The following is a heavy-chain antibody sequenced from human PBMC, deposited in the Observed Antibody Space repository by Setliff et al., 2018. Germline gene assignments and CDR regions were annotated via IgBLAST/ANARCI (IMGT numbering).Heavy chain of an antibody. J-gene: IGHJ4*02. CDR1: GFTFDDYT. D-gene: IGHD3-16*01. Sequence: GESLKISCAASGFTFDDYTMHWVRQAPGKGLEWVSLISWDGSNKYYADSVKGRFTISRDNSKNTLYLQMNSLRAEDTAVYYCARGLSGDYWGQGTLVTVSS. V-gene: IGHV3-43*01. CDR2: ISWDGSNK. CDR3: ARGLSGDY.